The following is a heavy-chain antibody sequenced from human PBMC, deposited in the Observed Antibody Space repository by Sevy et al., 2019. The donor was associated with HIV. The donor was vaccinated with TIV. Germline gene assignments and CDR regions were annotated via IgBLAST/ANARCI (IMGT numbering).Heavy chain of an antibody. Sequence: EWSLRLSCAASGFTFSSYGMHWFRQAPGKGLEWVALIWYDRNHNYYADSVKGRFTISRDNANHMLYLEVSSLRAEDTTVYYCVRGQDYFGADSSNLDSWGQGTPVGVSS. CDR3: VRGQDYFGADSSNLDS. CDR2: IWYDRNHN. CDR1: GFTFSSYG. J-gene: IGHJ4*02. V-gene: IGHV3-33*01. D-gene: IGHD2-21*01.